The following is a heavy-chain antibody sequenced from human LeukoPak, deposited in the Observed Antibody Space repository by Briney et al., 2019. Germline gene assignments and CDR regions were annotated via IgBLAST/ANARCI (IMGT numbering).Heavy chain of an antibody. Sequence: RASETLPLTCAVYGGSFSGYYWSWIRQPPGKGLEWIGEINHSGSTNYNPSLKSRVTISVDTSKNQFSLKLISVTAADTAVYYCAGFNTVDYWGQGTLVTVSS. D-gene: IGHD2-8*02. V-gene: IGHV4-34*01. CDR2: INHSGST. CDR3: AGFNTVDY. CDR1: GGSFSGYY. J-gene: IGHJ4*02.